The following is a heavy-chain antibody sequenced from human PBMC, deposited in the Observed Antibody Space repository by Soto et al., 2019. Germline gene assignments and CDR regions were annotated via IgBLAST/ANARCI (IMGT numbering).Heavy chain of an antibody. CDR3: AQMWFGELWHGMDV. CDR2: IIPILDVA. J-gene: IGHJ6*02. D-gene: IGHD3-10*01. Sequence: QLVQSGAEVKRPGSSVKVSCKASGGDFLSYTISWVRQVPGQGPEWMGTIIPILDVAKNAQKFQGRVAITADKATSTVYMELRSLRSDDTAVYYCAQMWFGELWHGMDVWGQGTTITVS. V-gene: IGHV1-69*02. CDR1: GGDFLSYT.